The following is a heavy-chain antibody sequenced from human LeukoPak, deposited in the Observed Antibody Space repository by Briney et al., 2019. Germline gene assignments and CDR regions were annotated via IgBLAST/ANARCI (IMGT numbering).Heavy chain of an antibody. Sequence: SVKVSCKASGGTFSSYAISWVRQAPGQGLEWMGGVIPIFGTANYAQKFQGRVTITADESTSTAYMELSSLRSEDTAVYYCAGCLVRGVIIKGNWFDPWGQGTLVTVSP. CDR2: VIPIFGTA. CDR1: GGTFSSYA. J-gene: IGHJ5*02. D-gene: IGHD3-10*01. CDR3: AGCLVRGVIIKGNWFDP. V-gene: IGHV1-69*01.